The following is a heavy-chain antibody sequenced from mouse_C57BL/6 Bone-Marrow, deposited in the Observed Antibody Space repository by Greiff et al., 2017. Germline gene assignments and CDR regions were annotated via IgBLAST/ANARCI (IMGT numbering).Heavy chain of an antibody. CDR2: IYPGSGNT. D-gene: IGHD3-3*01. Sequence: VQLQQSGAELVRPGASVKLSCKASGYTFTDYYINWVKQSPGQGLEWIARIYPGSGNTYYNEKFKGKATLTAEKSSSTAYMQLSSLTSEDSAVYFCARGGTPSYFDVWGTGTTVTVSS. CDR1: GYTFTDYY. CDR3: ARGGTPSYFDV. J-gene: IGHJ1*03. V-gene: IGHV1-76*01.